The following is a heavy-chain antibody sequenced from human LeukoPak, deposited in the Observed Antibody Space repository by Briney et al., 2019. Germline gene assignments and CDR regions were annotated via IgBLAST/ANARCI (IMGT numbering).Heavy chain of an antibody. J-gene: IGHJ4*02. V-gene: IGHV3-30*03. CDR2: ISYDGSNK. CDR1: GFTFSSYG. CDR3: ARDSHLNHIVVANDY. D-gene: IGHD2-2*01. Sequence: GRSLRLSCAASGFTFSSYGMHWVRQAPGKGLEWVAVISYDGSNKYYADSVKGRFTISRDNSKNTLYLQMNSLRAEDTAVYYCARDSHLNHIVVANDYWGQGTLVTVSS.